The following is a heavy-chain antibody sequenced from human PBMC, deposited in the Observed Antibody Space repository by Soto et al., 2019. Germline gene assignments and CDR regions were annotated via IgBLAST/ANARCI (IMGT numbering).Heavy chain of an antibody. J-gene: IGHJ6*02. Sequence: QVQLVQSGAEVKKPGSSVKVSCKASAGTFSSYAISWVRQAPGQGLEWMGGIIPIFGPANYAQKLQRKVTITAYEFTSRAYMELSRLRSEDTARYYCARGDGPTSNDYSYDLDVSGQGTTVTVSS. V-gene: IGHV1-69*12. CDR2: IIPIFGPA. CDR3: ARGDGPTSNDYSYDLDV. CDR1: AGTFSSYA.